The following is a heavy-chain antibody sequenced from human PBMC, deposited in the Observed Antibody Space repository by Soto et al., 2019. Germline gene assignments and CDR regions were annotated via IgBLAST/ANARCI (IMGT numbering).Heavy chain of an antibody. J-gene: IGHJ6*03. CDR3: ARVMITIFGVVTDYYMDV. CDR1: GGSFSGYY. D-gene: IGHD3-3*01. Sequence: PSETLSLTCAVYGGSFSGYYWSWIRQPPGKGLEWIGEINHSGSTNYNPSLKSRVTISVDTSKNQFSLKLSSVTAADTAVYYCARVMITIFGVVTDYYMDVWGKGTTVTVSS. CDR2: INHSGST. V-gene: IGHV4-34*01.